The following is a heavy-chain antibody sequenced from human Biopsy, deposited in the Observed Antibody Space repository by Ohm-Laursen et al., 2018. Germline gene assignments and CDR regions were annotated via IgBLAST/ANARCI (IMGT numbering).Heavy chain of an antibody. V-gene: IGHV4-59*01. J-gene: IGHJ6*02. CDR3: TRATNSTGWPYYYFYGMDI. CDR2: VYYSGTT. CDR1: GGSISSDW. Sequence: GTLSLTCTVSGGSISSDWWSWIRQPPGKGLEWIGDVYYSGTTTYNPSLRSRVTISVDTSMNQISLRLQSVTAADTAIYYCTRATNSTGWPYYYFYGMDIWGQGTTVSVSS. D-gene: IGHD2/OR15-2a*01.